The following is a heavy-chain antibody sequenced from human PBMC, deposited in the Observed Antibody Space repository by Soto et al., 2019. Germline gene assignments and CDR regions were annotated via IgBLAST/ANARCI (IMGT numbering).Heavy chain of an antibody. CDR3: ARGASVGFDP. Sequence: GGSLRLSCAASGFIFNAYGVHWVRQPIGKGLEWVSGIGTGGDTYYGGPVKGRFTVSRENAKNSCYLQMNSLTVGDTAVYYCARGASVGFDPWGQGTLVTVSS. D-gene: IGHD2-15*01. J-gene: IGHJ5*02. CDR2: IGTGGDT. CDR1: GFIFNAYG. V-gene: IGHV3-13*01.